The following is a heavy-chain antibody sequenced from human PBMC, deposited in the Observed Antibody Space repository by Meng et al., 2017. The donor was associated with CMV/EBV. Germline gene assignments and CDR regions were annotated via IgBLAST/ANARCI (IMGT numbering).Heavy chain of an antibody. D-gene: IGHD5-18*01. Sequence: GESLKISCAAPGFTFSSYSMNWVRQAPGKGLEWVSSISSSSSYIYYADSVKGRFTISRDNAKNSLYLQMNSLRAEDTAVYYCARALVDTAMVTPTYYYYGMDVWGQGTTVTVSS. J-gene: IGHJ6*02. CDR2: ISSSSSYI. V-gene: IGHV3-21*01. CDR1: GFTFSSYS. CDR3: ARALVDTAMVTPTYYYYGMDV.